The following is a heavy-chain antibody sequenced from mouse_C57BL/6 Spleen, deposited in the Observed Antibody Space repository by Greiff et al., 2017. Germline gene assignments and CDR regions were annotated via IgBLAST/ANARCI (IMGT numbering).Heavy chain of an antibody. Sequence: VQLQQSGAELVRPGASVTLSCKASGYTFTDYEMHWVKQTPVHGLEWIGAIDPETGGTAYNQKFKGKAILTADKSSSTAYMELRSLTSEDSAVYYCTRITTPHWYFDVWGTGTTVTVSS. CDR3: TRITTPHWYFDV. V-gene: IGHV1-15*01. CDR2: IDPETGGT. J-gene: IGHJ1*03. CDR1: GYTFTDYE. D-gene: IGHD1-1*01.